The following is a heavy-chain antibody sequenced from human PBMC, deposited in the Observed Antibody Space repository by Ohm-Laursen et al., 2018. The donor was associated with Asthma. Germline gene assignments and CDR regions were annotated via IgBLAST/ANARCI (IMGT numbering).Heavy chain of an antibody. CDR1: GGSISSGGYS. CDR2: IYHSGST. D-gene: IGHD2-15*01. Sequence: SETLSLTCTVSGGSISSGGYSWSWIRQPPGKGLEWIGYIYHSGSTYYNPSLKSRVTISVDRSKNQFSLKLSSVTAADTAVYYCARDRKYCSGGSCYSRWFDPWGQGTLVTVSS. J-gene: IGHJ5*02. CDR3: ARDRKYCSGGSCYSRWFDP. V-gene: IGHV4-30-2*01.